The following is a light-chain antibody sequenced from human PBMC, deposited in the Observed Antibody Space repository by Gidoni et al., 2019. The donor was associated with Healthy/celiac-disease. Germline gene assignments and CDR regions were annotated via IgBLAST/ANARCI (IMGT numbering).Light chain of an antibody. J-gene: IGKJ4*01. V-gene: IGKV1-33*01. CDR3: QQYDNLPPLT. CDR1: QDISNY. Sequence: DIQMTQSPSSLSASVGDRVTITCQASQDISNYLNWYQQKPGKAPKLLIYDASNLETGVPSRFSGSESWTDFTFTISSLQPEDIATYYCQQYDNLPPLTFGGGTKVEIK. CDR2: DAS.